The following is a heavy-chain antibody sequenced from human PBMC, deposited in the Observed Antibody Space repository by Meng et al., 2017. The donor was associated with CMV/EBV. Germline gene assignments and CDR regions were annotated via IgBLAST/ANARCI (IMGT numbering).Heavy chain of an antibody. Sequence: GSLRLSCTVSGGSISSYYWSWIRQPPGKGLEWIGYIYYSGSTNYNPSLKSRVTISVDTSKNQFSLKLSSVTAADTTVYYCARGGDDFWSGYYDYWSQGTLVTVSS. J-gene: IGHJ4*02. D-gene: IGHD3-3*01. CDR1: GGSISSYY. CDR2: IYYSGST. CDR3: ARGGDDFWSGYYDY. V-gene: IGHV4-59*01.